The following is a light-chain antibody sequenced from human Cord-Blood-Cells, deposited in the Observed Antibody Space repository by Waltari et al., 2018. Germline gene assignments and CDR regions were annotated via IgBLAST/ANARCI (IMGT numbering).Light chain of an antibody. CDR3: QQSYSTPPT. CDR2: AAS. J-gene: IGKJ1*01. V-gene: IGKV1-39*01. Sequence: DIQMTQSPSYLSASVGDRVTITCRASQGISSDLNWYQQKPGKAPKLLIYAASSLRSGVPARFSGSGSGTDFTLTISSLQPEDFATYYCQQSYSTPPTFGQGTKVEIK. CDR1: QGISSD.